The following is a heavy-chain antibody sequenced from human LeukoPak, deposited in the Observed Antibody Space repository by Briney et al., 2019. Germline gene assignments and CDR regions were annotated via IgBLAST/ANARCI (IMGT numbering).Heavy chain of an antibody. CDR3: ARYYDYVWGSYRYFDY. D-gene: IGHD3-16*02. CDR1: GGSFSGYY. Sequence: PSETLSLTCAVYGGSFSGYYWSWIRQPPGKGLEWIGEINHSGSTNYNPSLKSRVTISVDTSKNQLSLKLSSVTAADTAVYYCARYYDYVWGSYRYFDYWGQGTLVTVSS. CDR2: INHSGST. V-gene: IGHV4-34*01. J-gene: IGHJ4*02.